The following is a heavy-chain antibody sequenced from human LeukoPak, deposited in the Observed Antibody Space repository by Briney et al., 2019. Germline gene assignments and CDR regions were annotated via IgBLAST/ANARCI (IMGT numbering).Heavy chain of an antibody. D-gene: IGHD4-17*01. CDR3: ARAKYKTTVTTGLGY. V-gene: IGHV3-30-3*01. J-gene: IGHJ4*02. Sequence: GGSLRLSCAASGFTFSSYAMPWVRQAPGKGLEWVAVISYDGSNKYYADSVKGRFTISRDNSKNTLYLQMNSLRAEDTAVYYCARAKYKTTVTTGLGYWGQGTLVTVSS. CDR2: ISYDGSNK. CDR1: GFTFSSYA.